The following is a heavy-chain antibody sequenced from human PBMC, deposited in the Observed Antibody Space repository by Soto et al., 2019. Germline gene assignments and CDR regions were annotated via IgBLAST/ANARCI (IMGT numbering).Heavy chain of an antibody. V-gene: IGHV4-31*03. D-gene: IGHD6-13*01. CDR2: IYYSGST. J-gene: IGHJ5*02. CDR3: ARVFSDSSSFFDP. Sequence: SETLSVTCTVSGGSISSGGYYWSWIRQHPGKGLEWIGYIYYSGSTYYNPSLKSRVTISVDTSKNQFSLKLSSVTAADTAVYYCARVFSDSSSFFDPWGQGTLVTVSS. CDR1: GGSISSGGYY.